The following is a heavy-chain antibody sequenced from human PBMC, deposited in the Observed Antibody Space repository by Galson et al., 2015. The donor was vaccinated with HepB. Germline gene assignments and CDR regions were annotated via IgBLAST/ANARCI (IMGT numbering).Heavy chain of an antibody. J-gene: IGHJ6*02. CDR2: INSDGSST. V-gene: IGHV3-74*01. CDR3: ARDPHYYYGMDV. CDR1: GFTFSSYW. Sequence: SLRLSCAASGFTFSSYWMHWVRQAPGKRLVWVSRINSDGSSTSYADSVKGRFTISRDNAKNTLYLQMNSLRAEDTAVYYCARDPHYYYGMDVWGQGTTVTVSS.